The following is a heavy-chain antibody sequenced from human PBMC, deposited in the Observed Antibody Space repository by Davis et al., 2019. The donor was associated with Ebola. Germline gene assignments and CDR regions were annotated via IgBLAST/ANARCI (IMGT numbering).Heavy chain of an antibody. Sequence: PGGSLRLSCAASGFTFSSYEMNWVRQAPGKGLEWVSYISSSGSTIYYADSVKGRFTISRDNAKNSLYLQMNSLRAEDTAVYYCARGDYGDSRGWFDPWGQGTLVTVSS. CDR3: ARGDYGDSRGWFDP. D-gene: IGHD4-17*01. CDR1: GFTFSSYE. J-gene: IGHJ5*02. V-gene: IGHV3-48*03. CDR2: ISSSGSTI.